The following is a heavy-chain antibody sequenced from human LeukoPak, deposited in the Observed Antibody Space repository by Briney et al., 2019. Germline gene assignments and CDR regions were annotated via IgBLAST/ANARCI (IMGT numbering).Heavy chain of an antibody. CDR3: ARKALYGSGSYGY. CDR2: ISSSGTTI. Sequence: GGSLRLSCAASGFTFSSYEMNWVRQAPGKGLGWVSYISSSGTTIYYADSVKGRFTISRDNAKNSLYLQMNGLRAEDTAVYYCARKALYGSGSYGYWGQGTLVTVSS. J-gene: IGHJ4*02. CDR1: GFTFSSYE. V-gene: IGHV3-48*03. D-gene: IGHD3-10*01.